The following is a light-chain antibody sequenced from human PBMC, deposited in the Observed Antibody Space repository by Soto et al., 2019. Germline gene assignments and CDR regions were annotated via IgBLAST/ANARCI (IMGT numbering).Light chain of an antibody. CDR1: QSISSY. J-gene: IGKJ4*01. CDR3: HQSYSTPLP. V-gene: IGKV1-39*01. CDR2: AAS. Sequence: DIQMTQSPSSLSASVGDRVTITCRASQSISSYLNWYQQKPGKAPKLLIYAASSLQSGVPSRFSGSGSGTDFTLTISSLQPEDFGTYYCHQSYSTPLPFGGGTKVDIK.